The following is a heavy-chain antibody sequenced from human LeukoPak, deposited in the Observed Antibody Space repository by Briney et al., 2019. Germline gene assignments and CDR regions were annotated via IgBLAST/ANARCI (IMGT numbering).Heavy chain of an antibody. J-gene: IGHJ4*02. Sequence: SETLSLTCTVSGGSISSYYWSWIRQPPGKGLEWIGYIYYSGSTNYNPSLKSRVTISVDTSKNQFSLKLSSVTAADTAVYYCARVSEGYCSGVSCDYFDYWGQGTLVTVSS. CDR1: GGSISSYY. CDR2: IYYSGST. CDR3: ARVSEGYCSGVSCDYFDY. D-gene: IGHD2-15*01. V-gene: IGHV4-59*01.